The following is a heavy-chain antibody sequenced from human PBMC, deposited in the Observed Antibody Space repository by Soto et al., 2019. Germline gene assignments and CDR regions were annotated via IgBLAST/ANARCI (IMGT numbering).Heavy chain of an antibody. CDR1: VGTFSSDA. Sequence: SVKVSCKASVGTFSSDAFSWVRQASVQGLEWMGGIIPTSGTANYAQKFQGRATITADESTSTAYMELSSLTSEDTAVYFCARGQGYCSGGICYYYYYGMDVWGQGTTVTVSS. CDR2: IIPTSGTA. J-gene: IGHJ6*02. CDR3: ARGQGYCSGGICYYYYYGMDV. D-gene: IGHD2-15*01. V-gene: IGHV1-69*13.